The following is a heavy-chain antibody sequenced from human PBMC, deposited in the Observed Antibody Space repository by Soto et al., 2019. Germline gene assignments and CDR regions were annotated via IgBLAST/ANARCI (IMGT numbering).Heavy chain of an antibody. CDR1: GGSFSGYY. CDR3: ARVSGIYYYGMEV. CDR2: INHSGST. D-gene: IGHD3-10*01. V-gene: IGHV4-34*01. Sequence: SETLSLTCAVYGGSFSGYYWSWIRQPPGKGLEWIGEINHSGSTNYNPSLKSRVTISVDTSKNQFSLKLSSVTAADTAVYYCARVSGIYYYGMEVWGQGTTVTVS. J-gene: IGHJ6*02.